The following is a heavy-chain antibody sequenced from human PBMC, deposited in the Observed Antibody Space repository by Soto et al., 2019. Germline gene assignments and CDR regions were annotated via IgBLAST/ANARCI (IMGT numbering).Heavy chain of an antibody. Sequence: PETLSLTCTVSGDSINNYYWSWIRQPPGKRLEWIGYIYYTGSTTYNPSLESRVTMSVDTSKNQFSLKLNSVNAADTAVYYCAKYRRTEAEGFTLDYWGRGTLVTVSS. CDR3: AKYRRTEAEGFTLDY. CDR2: IYYTGST. CDR1: GDSINNYY. V-gene: IGHV4-59*01. D-gene: IGHD6-13*01. J-gene: IGHJ4*02.